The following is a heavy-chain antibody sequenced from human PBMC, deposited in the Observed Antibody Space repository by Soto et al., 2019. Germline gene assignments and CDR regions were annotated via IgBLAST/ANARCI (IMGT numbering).Heavy chain of an antibody. Sequence: ASVKVSCKASGYTFTSYAMHWVRQAPGQRLEWMGWINAGNGNTKYSQKFQGRVTITRDTSASTAYMELSSLRSEDTAVYYCARTVGYYYRMDVWGQGTTVTVSS. D-gene: IGHD4-17*01. CDR3: ARTVGYYYRMDV. J-gene: IGHJ6*02. CDR2: INAGNGNT. V-gene: IGHV1-3*01. CDR1: GYTFTSYA.